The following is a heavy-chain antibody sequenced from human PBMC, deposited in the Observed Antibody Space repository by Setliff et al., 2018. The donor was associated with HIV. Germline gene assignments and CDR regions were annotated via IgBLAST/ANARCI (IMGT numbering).Heavy chain of an antibody. V-gene: IGHV4-59*11. J-gene: IGHJ5*02. Sequence: SETLSLTCTVSGGSISSHYWSWIRQPPGKGLEWIGSIYYSGSTNYNPSLKSRVTISLDMSKNQFSLKLNSVTAADTAVYYCARDQSIAARYLFDPWGQGTLVTVSS. D-gene: IGHD6-6*01. CDR2: IYYSGST. CDR3: ARDQSIAARYLFDP. CDR1: GGSISSHY.